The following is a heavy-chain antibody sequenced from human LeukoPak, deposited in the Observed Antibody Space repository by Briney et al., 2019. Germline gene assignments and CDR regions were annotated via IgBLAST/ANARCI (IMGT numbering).Heavy chain of an antibody. V-gene: IGHV3-7*02. Sequence: GGSLRLSCAASGFTFSSYWMSWVRQAPGKGLEWVANIKQDGSEKYYVDSVKGRFTISRDNAKNSLYLQMNSLRAEDTAVYYCARAIYCSSTSCRYGSGSYDGGYYFDYWGQGTLVTVSS. D-gene: IGHD2-2*01. J-gene: IGHJ4*02. CDR1: GFTFSSYW. CDR2: IKQDGSEK. CDR3: ARAIYCSSTSCRYGSGSYDGGYYFDY.